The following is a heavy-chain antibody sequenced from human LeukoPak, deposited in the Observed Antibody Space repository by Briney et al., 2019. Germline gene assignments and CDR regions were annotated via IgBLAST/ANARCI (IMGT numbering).Heavy chain of an antibody. V-gene: IGHV3-74*01. J-gene: IGHJ4*02. D-gene: IGHD6-13*01. CDR1: GFTFSRYW. CDR3: VKDWSWSFDY. Sequence: GGSLRLSCEASGFTFSRYWVYWVRQAPGKGLVWVARISSDGTIINYADSVRGRFTISRDNAKNTLYLQMNSLRVEDTAVYYCVKDWSWSFDYWGQGALVTVSS. CDR2: ISSDGTII.